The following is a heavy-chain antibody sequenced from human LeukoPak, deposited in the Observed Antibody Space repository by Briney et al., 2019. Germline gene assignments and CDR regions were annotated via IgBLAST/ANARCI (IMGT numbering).Heavy chain of an antibody. J-gene: IGHJ4*02. CDR3: ARATLAN. CDR1: GFSVSNNY. Sequence: GGSLRLSCAASGFSVSNNYISWVRQAPGKGLEWVSVIYSGGSTKYADSVKARFTISRDNSKNTVYLQMNSLRAEDTAVYFCARATLANWSQATLVTVSS. CDR2: IYSGGST. V-gene: IGHV3-53*01.